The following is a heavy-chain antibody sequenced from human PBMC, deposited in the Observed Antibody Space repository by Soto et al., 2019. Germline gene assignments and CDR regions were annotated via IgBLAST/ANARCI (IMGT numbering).Heavy chain of an antibody. D-gene: IGHD5-18*01. V-gene: IGHV6-1*01. CDR1: GDSVSSNSAA. J-gene: IGHJ3*02. CDR3: ARIYVDTAMDDAFDI. CDR2: TYYRSKWYN. Sequence: QSQTLSLTCAISGDSVSSNSAAWNWIRQSPSRGLEWLGRTYYRSKWYNDYAVSVKSRITINPDTSKNPFSLQLNSVTPEDTAVYYCARIYVDTAMDDAFDIWGQGTMVTVSS.